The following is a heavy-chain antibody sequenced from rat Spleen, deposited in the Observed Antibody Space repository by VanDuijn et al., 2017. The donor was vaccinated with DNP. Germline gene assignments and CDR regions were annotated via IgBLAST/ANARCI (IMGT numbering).Heavy chain of an antibody. CDR1: GFTFSDYA. Sequence: EVQLVESGGGSVQPGRSLKLSCAASGFTFSDYAMAWVRQTPERGLEWVAAISTSGSRIYYLDSVKGRFTISRDDAKSSLYLQMNSLKSEETATYYCARGSSSIYWYFDFWGPGTMVTVSS. CDR3: ARGSSSIYWYFDF. V-gene: IGHV5-7*01. CDR2: ISTSGSRI. J-gene: IGHJ1*01. D-gene: IGHD1-2*01.